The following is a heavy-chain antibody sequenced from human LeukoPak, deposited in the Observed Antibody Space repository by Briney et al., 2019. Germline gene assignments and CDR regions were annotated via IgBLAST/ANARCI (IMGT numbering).Heavy chain of an antibody. D-gene: IGHD3-16*02. CDR2: INHSGST. V-gene: IGHV4-34*01. J-gene: IGHJ4*02. Sequence: SETLSLTCAAYGGSFSGYYWSWIRQPPGKGLEWIGEINHSGSTNYNPSLKSRVTISVDTSKNQFSLKLSSVTAADTAVYYCARGPHDYVWGSYRTDPFDYWGQGTLVTVSS. CDR3: ARGPHDYVWGSYRTDPFDY. CDR1: GGSFSGYY.